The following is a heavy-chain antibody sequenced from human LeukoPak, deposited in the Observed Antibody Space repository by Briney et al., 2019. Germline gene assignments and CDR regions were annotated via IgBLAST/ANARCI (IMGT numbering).Heavy chain of an antibody. V-gene: IGHV3-21*01. Sequence: PGGSLRLSCAASGFAFSSYSMNWVRQAPGKGLEWVSSISSSSSYIYYADSVKGRFTISRDYAKNSLYLQMNSLRAEDTAVYYCARGSRHFDYWGQGTLVTVSS. CDR1: GFAFSSYS. CDR3: ARGSRHFDY. CDR2: ISSSSSYI. J-gene: IGHJ4*02. D-gene: IGHD3-10*01.